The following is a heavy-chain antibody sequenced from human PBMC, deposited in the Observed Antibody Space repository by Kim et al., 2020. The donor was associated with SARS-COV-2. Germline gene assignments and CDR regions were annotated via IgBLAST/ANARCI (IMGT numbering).Heavy chain of an antibody. V-gene: IGHV4-39*01. Sequence: SETLSLTCTVSGGSISSSSYYWGWIRQPPGKGLEWIGSIYYSGSTYYNPSLKSRVTISVDTSKNQFSLKLSSVTAADTAVYYCARRDWQFDFWFDPWGQG. D-gene: IGHD2-21*02. CDR3: ARRDWQFDFWFDP. CDR1: GGSISSSSYY. CDR2: IYYSGST. J-gene: IGHJ5*02.